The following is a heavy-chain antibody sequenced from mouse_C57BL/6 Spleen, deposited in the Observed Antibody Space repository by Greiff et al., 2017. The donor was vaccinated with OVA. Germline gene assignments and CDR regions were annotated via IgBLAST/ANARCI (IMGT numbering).Heavy chain of an antibody. CDR1: GYTFTSYW. V-gene: IGHV1-74*01. CDR2: IHPSDSDT. D-gene: IGHD1-1*01. CDR3: AILSTTVVALDY. Sequence: QVQLQQPGAELVKPGASVKVSCKASGYTFTSYWMHWVKQRPGQGLEWIGRIHPSDSDTNYNQQFKGKATLTVDKSSSTAYMQLSSLTSEDSAVYYCAILSTTVVALDYWGQGTTLTVSS. J-gene: IGHJ2*01.